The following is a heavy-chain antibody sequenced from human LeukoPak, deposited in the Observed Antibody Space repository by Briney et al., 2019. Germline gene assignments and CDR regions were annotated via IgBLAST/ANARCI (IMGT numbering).Heavy chain of an antibody. J-gene: IGHJ3*02. Sequence: GESLKISCKASGYTFTNYWIGWVRPMPGKGLEWRGIIYPGDSDTRYSPSFQCHVTISADKSINTAYLQWSGLKASDSAMYYCARRFGYCSGDDCYLYAFDIWGQGTVVTVSS. CDR3: ARRFGYCSGDDCYLYAFDI. D-gene: IGHD2-15*01. CDR2: IYPGDSDT. CDR1: GYTFTNYW. V-gene: IGHV5-51*01.